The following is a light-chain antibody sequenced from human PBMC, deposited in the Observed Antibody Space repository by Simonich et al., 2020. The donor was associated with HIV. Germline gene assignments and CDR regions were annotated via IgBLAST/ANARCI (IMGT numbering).Light chain of an antibody. CDR2: GNN. Sequence: QSVLTQPPSVSGAPGQRVNISCTGSSSNIGARYDVHWYHQLPGTAPKRLIYGNNNRPSGVPDRFSGSKSGTSASLAISGLQSEDEADYYCAAWDDSLNALYVFGTGTKVTVL. V-gene: IGLV1-40*01. CDR1: SSNIGARYD. CDR3: AAWDDSLNALYV. J-gene: IGLJ1*01.